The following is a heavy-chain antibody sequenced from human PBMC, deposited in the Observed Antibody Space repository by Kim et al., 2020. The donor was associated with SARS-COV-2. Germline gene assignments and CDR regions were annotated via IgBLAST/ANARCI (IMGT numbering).Heavy chain of an antibody. J-gene: IGHJ4*02. V-gene: IGHV3-30*02. CDR3: AKDGEVRLEVFWYSSGWYVDY. Sequence: FTISRDNSKNTLYLQMNSLRAEDTAVYYCAKDGEVRLEVFWYSSGWYVDYWGQGTLVTVSS. D-gene: IGHD6-19*01.